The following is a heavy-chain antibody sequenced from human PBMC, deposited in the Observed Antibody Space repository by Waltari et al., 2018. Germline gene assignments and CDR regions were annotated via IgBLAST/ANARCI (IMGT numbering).Heavy chain of an antibody. D-gene: IGHD1-26*01. V-gene: IGHV4-39*01. CDR3: ASGPREAPTSNWYFDL. J-gene: IGHJ2*01. Sequence: QLQLQESGPGLVKPSETLSLTCTVSGGSISSSSYYWGWIRQPPGKGLEWIGSIYYSGSTYYNPSLKSRVTISVDTSKNQFSLKLSSVTAADTAVYYCASGPREAPTSNWYFDLWGRGTLVTVSS. CDR1: GGSISSSSYY. CDR2: IYYSGST.